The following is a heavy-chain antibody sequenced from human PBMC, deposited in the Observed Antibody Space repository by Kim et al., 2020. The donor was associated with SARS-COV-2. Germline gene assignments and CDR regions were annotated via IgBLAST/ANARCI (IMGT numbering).Heavy chain of an antibody. V-gene: IGHV3-15*01. CDR1: GFTFSNAW. Sequence: GGSLRLSCAASGFTFSNAWMSWVRQAPGKGLEWVGRIKSKTDGGTTDYAAPVKGRFTISRDDSKNTLYLQMNSLKTEDTAVYYCTTAYYYDSSGFFLVGPVVYFDYWGQGTLVTVSS. J-gene: IGHJ4*02. D-gene: IGHD3-22*01. CDR2: IKSKTDGGTT. CDR3: TTAYYYDSSGFFLVGPVVYFDY.